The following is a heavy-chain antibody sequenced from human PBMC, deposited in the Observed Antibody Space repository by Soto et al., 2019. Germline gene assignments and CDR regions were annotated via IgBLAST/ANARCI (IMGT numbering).Heavy chain of an antibody. V-gene: IGHV3-23*01. CDR1: GFKFSNYA. D-gene: IGHD3-16*01. J-gene: IGHJ4*02. CDR3: AKDRRAGGNSAFYFDF. Sequence: TVGSLRLSCAASGFKFSNYAMSWVRQAPGKGLEWVSLISATGGGTYYADSVKGRFTISRDNSHNTLYLQVHSLTAEDTAVYYCAKDRRAGGNSAFYFDFWGQGAHVTVYS. CDR2: ISATGGGT.